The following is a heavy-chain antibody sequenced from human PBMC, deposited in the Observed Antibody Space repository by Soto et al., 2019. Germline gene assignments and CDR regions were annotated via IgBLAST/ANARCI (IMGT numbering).Heavy chain of an antibody. J-gene: IGHJ6*02. CDR2: ISSSGGST. Sequence: EVELFESGGDLVQPGGSLRLSCAASGFTFSSYAMIWVRQAPGKGLEWVSAISSSGGSTYYAESVKGRFTISRNNFKNTLYQQVNSLRAEDTAVYYCAKSGNGGYGIDGYSSSYFYYYYYGMDVWGQGTTVTVSS. D-gene: IGHD5-12*01. CDR1: GFTFSSYA. CDR3: AKSGNGGYGIDGYSSSYFYYYYYGMDV. V-gene: IGHV3-23*01.